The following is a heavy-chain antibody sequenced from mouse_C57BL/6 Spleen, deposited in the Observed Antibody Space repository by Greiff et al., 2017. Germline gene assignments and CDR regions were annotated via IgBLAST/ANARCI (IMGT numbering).Heavy chain of an antibody. Sequence: QVQLQQPGTELVKPGASVKLSCKASGYTFTSYWMHWVKQRPGQGLEWLGNINPSNGGTNYNEKFKSKATLTVDKSSSAAYMQRSSLTSEDSAVYYWARAYCDYDGWYFDVWGTGTTVTVSS. CDR3: ARAYCDYDGWYFDV. CDR1: GYTFTSYW. D-gene: IGHD2-4*01. CDR2: INPSNGGT. V-gene: IGHV1-53*01. J-gene: IGHJ1*03.